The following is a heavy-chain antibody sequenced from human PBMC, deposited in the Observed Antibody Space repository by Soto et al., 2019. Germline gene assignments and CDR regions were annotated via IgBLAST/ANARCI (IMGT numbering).Heavy chain of an antibody. D-gene: IGHD6-19*01. CDR3: TRDREQWLVREPTY. CDR1: GFTFSTYW. Sequence: EVHLVESGGGLVQPGGSLRLSCGASGFTFSTYWMSWVRQPPGKGLEWVANIKEDGSDTYYLDSVKGRFTISRDNAKNSLYLQMNSLRAEDTAVYYCTRDREQWLVREPTYWGQGVLVTVSS. J-gene: IGHJ4*02. CDR2: IKEDGSDT. V-gene: IGHV3-7*05.